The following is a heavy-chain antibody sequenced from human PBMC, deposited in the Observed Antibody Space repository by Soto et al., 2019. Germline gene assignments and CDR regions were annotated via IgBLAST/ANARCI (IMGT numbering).Heavy chain of an antibody. CDR3: ARDSSSATGLSLY. J-gene: IGHJ4*02. D-gene: IGHD3-9*01. V-gene: IGHV3-21*01. Sequence: PGGSLRLSCAASGFTFSSYSMNWVRQAPGKGLEWVSSISSSSSYIYYADSVKGRFTISRDNAKNSLYLQMNSLRAEDTAVYYCARDSSSATGLSLYWGQGTLVTVSS. CDR2: ISSSSSYI. CDR1: GFTFSSYS.